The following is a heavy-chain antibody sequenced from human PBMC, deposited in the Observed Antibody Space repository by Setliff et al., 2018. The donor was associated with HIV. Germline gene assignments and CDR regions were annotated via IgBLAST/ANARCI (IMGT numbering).Heavy chain of an antibody. CDR2: INTNSGDT. Sequence: ASVKVSCKASGYTFSNYDINWVRQATGQGLEWMGWINTNSGDTKYAQKFQGRVTMTRDTSISTAFMDLGSLRSDDTAMYYCARGVGSSWFDSWGQGTLVTVSS. CDR3: ARGVGSSWFDS. CDR1: GYTFSNYD. J-gene: IGHJ5*01. V-gene: IGHV1-2*02. D-gene: IGHD1-26*01.